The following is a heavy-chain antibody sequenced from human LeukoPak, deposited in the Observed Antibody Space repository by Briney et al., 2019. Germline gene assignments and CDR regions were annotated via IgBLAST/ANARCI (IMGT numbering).Heavy chain of an antibody. CDR1: GFTFDDYA. CDR3: AKSHYRIGWLDYYYYGMDV. Sequence: GGSLRLSCAASGFTFDDYAMHWVRQAPGKGLEWVSLISGDGGSTYYADSVKGRFTISRDNSKNSLYLQMNSRRTEDNALYYCAKSHYRIGWLDYYYYGMDVWGQGTTVTVSS. V-gene: IGHV3-43*02. J-gene: IGHJ6*02. CDR2: ISGDGGST. D-gene: IGHD5-24*01.